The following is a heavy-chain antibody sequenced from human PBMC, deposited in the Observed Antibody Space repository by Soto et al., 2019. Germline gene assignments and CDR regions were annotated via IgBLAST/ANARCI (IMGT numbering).Heavy chain of an antibody. CDR2: IGGSGGT. CDR1: GFTFSSYA. D-gene: IGHD2-15*01. J-gene: IGHJ4*02. V-gene: IGHV3-23*01. Sequence: EVQLLESGGGLVQPGGSLRLSCAASGFTFSSYAMSWVRLAPGKGLEWFSSIGGSGGTYYADSVKGRFTISRDNSKNMLYLYLNSLRADDTAMYYCAKGQGWSYYYDSWGQGTLVTVSS. CDR3: AKGQGWSYYYDS.